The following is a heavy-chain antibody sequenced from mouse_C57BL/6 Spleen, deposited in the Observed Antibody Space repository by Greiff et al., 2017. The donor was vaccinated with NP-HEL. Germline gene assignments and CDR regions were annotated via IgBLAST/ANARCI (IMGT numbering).Heavy chain of an antibody. CDR3: TRRGRWFSFDYAMDY. Sequence: EVKLMESGGGLVQPGGSMKLSCAASGFTFSDAWMDWVRQSPEKGLEWVAEIRNKANNHATYYAESVKGRFTISRDDSKSSVYLQMNSLRAEDTGIYYCTRRGRWFSFDYAMDYWGQGTSVTVSS. CDR1: GFTFSDAW. V-gene: IGHV6-6*01. D-gene: IGHD2-3*01. J-gene: IGHJ4*01. CDR2: IRNKANNHAT.